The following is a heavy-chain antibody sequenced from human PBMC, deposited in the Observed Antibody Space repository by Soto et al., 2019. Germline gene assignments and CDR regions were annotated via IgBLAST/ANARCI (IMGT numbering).Heavy chain of an antibody. V-gene: IGHV3-21*01. CDR1: GFTFSSYS. CDR3: ARVGYRDYVWFDP. D-gene: IGHD4-17*01. Sequence: GGSLRLSCAASGFTFSSYSMNWVRQAPGKGLEWVSSISSSSSYIYYADSVKGRFTISRDNAKNSLYLQMNSLRAEDTAVYYCARVGYRDYVWFDPWGQGTLVTVSS. J-gene: IGHJ5*02. CDR2: ISSSSSYI.